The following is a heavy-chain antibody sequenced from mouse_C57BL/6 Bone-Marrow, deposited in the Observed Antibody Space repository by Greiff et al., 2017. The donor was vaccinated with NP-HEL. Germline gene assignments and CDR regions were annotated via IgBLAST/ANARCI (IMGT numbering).Heavy chain of an antibody. CDR3: TSPYYYYGRGFAY. V-gene: IGHV6-6*01. J-gene: IGHJ3*01. CDR2: IRNKANNHAT. Sequence: EVKVEESGGGLVQPGGSMKLSCAASGFTFSDAWMDWVRQSPEKGLEWVDEIRNKANNHATYYAESVKGRFTISRDDSKSSFYLQMNSLRAEDTGIYYCTSPYYYYGRGFAYWGQGTLVTVSA. CDR1: GFTFSDAW. D-gene: IGHD1-1*01.